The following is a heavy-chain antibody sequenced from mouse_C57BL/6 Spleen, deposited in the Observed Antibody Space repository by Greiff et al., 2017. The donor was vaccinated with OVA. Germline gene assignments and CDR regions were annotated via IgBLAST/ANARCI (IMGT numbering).Heavy chain of an antibody. CDR1: GFNIKDDY. V-gene: IGHV14-4*01. D-gene: IGHD1-1*01. CDR2: IDPENGDT. CDR3: TPYYYGSSLLDY. J-gene: IGHJ2*01. Sequence: VQLQQSGAELVRPGASVKLSCTASGFNIKDDYMHWVKQRPEQGLEWIGWIDPENGDTEYASKFQGKATITADPSSNTAYLPLSSLTSEDTAVYYCTPYYYGSSLLDYWGQGTTLTVSS.